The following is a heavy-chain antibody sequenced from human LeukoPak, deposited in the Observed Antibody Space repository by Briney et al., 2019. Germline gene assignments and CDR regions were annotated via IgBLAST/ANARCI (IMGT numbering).Heavy chain of an antibody. J-gene: IGHJ3*02. CDR3: ARDQYYDAFDI. CDR1: GYSISSGYY. D-gene: IGHD1-26*01. V-gene: IGHV4-38-2*02. CDR2: IYHSGST. Sequence: KPSETLSLTCAVSGYSISSGYYWGWIRQPPGKGLEWIGSIYHSGSTYYNPSLKSRVTISVDTSKNQFSLKLSSVTAADTAVYYCARDQYYDAFDIWGQGTMVIVSS.